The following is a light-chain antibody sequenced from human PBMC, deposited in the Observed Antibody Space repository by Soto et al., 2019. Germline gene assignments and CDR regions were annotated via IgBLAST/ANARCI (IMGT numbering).Light chain of an antibody. CDR1: QSISSW. J-gene: IGKJ1*01. V-gene: IGKV1-5*01. CDR3: QQDNSYPWT. Sequence: DIQMTQSPSTLSASVGDRVTITCRASQSISSWLAWYQQKPGKAPKLLIYDASTLESGVPSRFSGSGSGTEFTLTINSLQPDDVATYYCQQDNSYPWTFGQGTKVEIK. CDR2: DAS.